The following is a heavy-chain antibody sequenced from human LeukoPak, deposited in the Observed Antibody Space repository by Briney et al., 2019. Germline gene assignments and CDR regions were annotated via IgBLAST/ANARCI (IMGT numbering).Heavy chain of an antibody. Sequence: SETPSLTCTVSGGSISSGGYYWSWIRQHPGKGLEWIGYIYYSGSTYYNPSLKSRVTISVDTSKNQFSLKLSSVTAADTAVYYCARVDGSITIFGVVISEPYFDYWGQGTLVTVSS. CDR2: IYYSGST. J-gene: IGHJ4*02. D-gene: IGHD3-3*01. CDR1: GGSISSGGYY. V-gene: IGHV4-31*03. CDR3: ARVDGSITIFGVVISEPYFDY.